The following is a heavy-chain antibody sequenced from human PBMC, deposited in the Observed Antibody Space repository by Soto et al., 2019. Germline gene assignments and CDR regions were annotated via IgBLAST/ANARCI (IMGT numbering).Heavy chain of an antibody. Sequence: GGSLRLSCAASGFTFSSYAMHWVRQAPGKGLEWVAVISYDGSNKYYADSVKGRFTISRDNSKNTLYLQMNSLRAEDTAVYYCARDGYGDRYFDLWGRGTLVTVSS. V-gene: IGHV3-30*04. CDR2: ISYDGSNK. J-gene: IGHJ2*01. CDR3: ARDGYGDRYFDL. CDR1: GFTFSSYA. D-gene: IGHD5-18*01.